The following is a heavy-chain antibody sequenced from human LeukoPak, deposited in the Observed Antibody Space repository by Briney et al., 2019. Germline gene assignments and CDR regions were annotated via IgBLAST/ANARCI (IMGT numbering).Heavy chain of an antibody. V-gene: IGHV1-24*01. Sequence: ASVKVSCKASGYTFTSYYMHWVRQAPGKGLEWMGGFDPEDGETIYAQKFQGRVTMTEDTSTDTAYMELSSLRSEDTAVYYCATAFWSGYTDPDYWGQGTLVTVSS. J-gene: IGHJ4*02. CDR2: FDPEDGET. CDR3: ATAFWSGYTDPDY. CDR1: GYTFTSYY. D-gene: IGHD3-3*01.